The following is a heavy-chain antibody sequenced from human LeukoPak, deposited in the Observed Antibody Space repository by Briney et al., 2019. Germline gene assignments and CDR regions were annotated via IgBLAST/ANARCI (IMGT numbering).Heavy chain of an antibody. Sequence: GGSLRLSCAASGFTFSNAWMSWVRQAPGKGLEWVGRIKSKTDGGTTDYAAPVKGRFTISRDDSKNTLYLQMNSLKTEDTAVYYCTTKSSLRPLDSSGWYGDYWGQGTLVTVSS. V-gene: IGHV3-15*01. CDR2: IKSKTDGGTT. CDR3: TTKSSLRPLDSSGWYGDY. CDR1: GFTFSNAW. D-gene: IGHD6-19*01. J-gene: IGHJ4*02.